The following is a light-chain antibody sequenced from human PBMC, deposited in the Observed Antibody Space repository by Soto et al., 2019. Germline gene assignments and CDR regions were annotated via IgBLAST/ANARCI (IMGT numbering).Light chain of an antibody. CDR1: QSISSW. CDR2: AAS. CDR3: QQYHGYALT. J-gene: IGKJ1*01. V-gene: IGKV1-5*01. Sequence: QMSLTPATRYACVGGRFTITSRASQSISSWLAWYQQKPGKAPKRLIYAASNLQSGVPSRFSGSGSGTEFILTISGLQPDDFATYYCQQYHGYALTLAQGTKVDI.